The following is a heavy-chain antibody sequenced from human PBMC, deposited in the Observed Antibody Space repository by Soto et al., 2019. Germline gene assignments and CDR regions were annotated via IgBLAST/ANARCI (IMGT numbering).Heavy chain of an antibody. D-gene: IGHD5-12*01. V-gene: IGHV5-51*01. CDR2: IYPGDSDT. Sequence: GESLKISCKGSGYTFSDYWIAWVRQMPGKGLEWMGIIYPGDSDTRYRPSFPGQVTISADKSISTAYLQWSSLKASDTAIYYCARAPPGRDGYNRFDFWGQGTLVTVSS. J-gene: IGHJ4*02. CDR3: ARAPPGRDGYNRFDF. CDR1: GYTFSDYW.